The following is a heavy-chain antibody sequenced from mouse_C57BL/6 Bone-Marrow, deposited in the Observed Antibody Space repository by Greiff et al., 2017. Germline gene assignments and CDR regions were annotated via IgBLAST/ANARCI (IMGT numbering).Heavy chain of an antibody. CDR2: INPNNGGT. V-gene: IGHV1-26*01. CDR1: GYTFTDYY. Sequence: EVQLQQPGPELVKPGASVKISCKASGYTFTDYYMNWVKQSHGKSLEWIGDINPNNGGTSYNQKFKGKATLTVDKSSSTAYMELRSLTSEDSAVYYCARSRGPRCDDDGAMDYWGQGTSVTVSS. CDR3: ARSRGPRCDDDGAMDY. D-gene: IGHD2-12*01. J-gene: IGHJ4*01.